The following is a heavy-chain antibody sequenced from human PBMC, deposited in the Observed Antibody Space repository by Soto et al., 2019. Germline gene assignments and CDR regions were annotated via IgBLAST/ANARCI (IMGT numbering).Heavy chain of an antibody. CDR3: ARDLRYDYVWGSYRPHHFDY. V-gene: IGHV1-18*01. CDR2: ISAYNGNT. J-gene: IGHJ4*02. CDR1: GYTFTSYG. D-gene: IGHD3-16*02. Sequence: QVQLVQSGAEVKKPGASVKVSCKASGYTFTSYGISWVRQAPGQGLEWMGGISAYNGNTNNAQKLQGRVTMTTDTSTSTAYMELRSLRSDDTAVYYCARDLRYDYVWGSYRPHHFDYWGQGTLVTVSS.